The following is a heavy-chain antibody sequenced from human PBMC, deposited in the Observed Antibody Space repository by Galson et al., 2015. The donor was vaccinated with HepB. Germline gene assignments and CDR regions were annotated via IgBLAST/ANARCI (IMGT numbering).Heavy chain of an antibody. V-gene: IGHV3-23*01. CDR1: GFTFSGIA. Sequence: LRLSCAASGFTFSGIAVSWVRQAPGKGLEWVSAISGGGGSTYYADSVKGRFTISRDNSKNTLYLQMNSLRAEDTAVYYCAKDRFYYDTPLSNFDYWGQGTLVTVSS. J-gene: IGHJ4*02. CDR2: ISGGGGST. CDR3: AKDRFYYDTPLSNFDY. D-gene: IGHD3-22*01.